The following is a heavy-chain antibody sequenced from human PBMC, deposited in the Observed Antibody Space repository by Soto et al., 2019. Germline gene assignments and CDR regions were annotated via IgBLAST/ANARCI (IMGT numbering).Heavy chain of an antibody. CDR2: IYVTGAV. V-gene: IGHV4-31*03. D-gene: IGHD2-21*01. Sequence: TSETLSLTCSVSGASLNSGNYYFSCIRQFPWKGLEWIGHIYVTGAVDYNPSLRDRITISQDTSERQFSLNLRLVTAADTAVYYCARLRIATNNYKWFDPWGQGTLVTVSS. J-gene: IGHJ5*02. CDR3: ARLRIATNNYKWFDP. CDR1: GASLNSGNYY.